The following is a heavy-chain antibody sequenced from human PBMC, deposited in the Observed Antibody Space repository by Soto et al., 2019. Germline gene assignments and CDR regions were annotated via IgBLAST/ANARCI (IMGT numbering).Heavy chain of an antibody. Sequence: GGSLTLSCAGSRFTFSSYAMSWVRPAPGKGLEWVSAISGSGGSTYYADSVKGRFTISRDNSKNTLYLQMNSLRAEDTAVYYCAKKASRYFDWYEDYYYGMDVWGQGTTVPVSS. CDR3: AKKASRYFDWYEDYYYGMDV. V-gene: IGHV3-23*01. J-gene: IGHJ6*02. D-gene: IGHD3-9*01. CDR2: ISGSGGST. CDR1: RFTFSSYA.